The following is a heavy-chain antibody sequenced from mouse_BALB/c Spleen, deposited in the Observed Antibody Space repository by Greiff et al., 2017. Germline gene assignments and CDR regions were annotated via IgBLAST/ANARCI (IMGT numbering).Heavy chain of an antibody. D-gene: IGHD2-14*01. CDR1: GFTFSSYG. J-gene: IGHJ2*01. V-gene: IGHV5-6-3*01. Sequence: EVKLMESGGGLVQPGGSLKLSCAASGFTFSSYGMSWVRQTPDKRLELVATINSNGGSTYYPDSVKGRFTISRDNAKNTLYLQMSSLKSEDTAMYYCARAYYRYYFDYWGQGTTLTVSS. CDR2: INSNGGST. CDR3: ARAYYRYYFDY.